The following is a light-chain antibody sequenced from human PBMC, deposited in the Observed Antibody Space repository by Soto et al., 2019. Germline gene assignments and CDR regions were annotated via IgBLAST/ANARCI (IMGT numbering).Light chain of an antibody. V-gene: IGKV1-5*03. J-gene: IGKJ1*01. Sequence: DIQMTQSPSTLSASVGDRVTITCRASESMSSWLAWYQQKPGKAPNLLIYKASSLESGVPSRFSGSGSGTEFTLTISSLQPDDFATYYCQQYTSYPWTFGQGTKVAIK. CDR2: KAS. CDR1: ESMSSW. CDR3: QQYTSYPWT.